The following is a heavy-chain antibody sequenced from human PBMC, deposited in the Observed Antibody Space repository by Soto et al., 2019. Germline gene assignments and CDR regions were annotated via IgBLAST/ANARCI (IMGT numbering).Heavy chain of an antibody. J-gene: IGHJ6*02. CDR2: IYYSGST. Sequence: SETLSLTCTVSGGSISSGGYYWSWIRQHPGKGLEWIGYIYYSGSTYYNPSLKSRVTISVDTSKNQFSLKLSSVTAADTAVYYCARDRGGRLEPPYYYYGMHVWGPGTTVTVSS. CDR3: ARDRGGRLEPPYYYYGMHV. CDR1: GGSISSGGYY. D-gene: IGHD3-10*01. V-gene: IGHV4-31*03.